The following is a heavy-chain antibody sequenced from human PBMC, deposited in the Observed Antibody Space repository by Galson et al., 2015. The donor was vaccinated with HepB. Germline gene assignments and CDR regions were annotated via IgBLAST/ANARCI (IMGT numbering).Heavy chain of an antibody. CDR2: ISGSGGST. J-gene: IGHJ3*02. Sequence: SLRLSCAASGFTFSSYAMSWVRQAPGKGLEWVSAISGSGGSTYYADSVKGRFTISRDNSKNTLYLQMNSLRAEDTAVYYCAKGSSGWYWAFDIWGQGTMVTVSS. CDR3: AKGSSGWYWAFDI. D-gene: IGHD6-19*01. CDR1: GFTFSSYA. V-gene: IGHV3-23*01.